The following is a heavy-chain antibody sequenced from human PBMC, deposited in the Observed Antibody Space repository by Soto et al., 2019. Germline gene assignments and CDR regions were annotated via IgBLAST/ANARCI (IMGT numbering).Heavy chain of an antibody. J-gene: IGHJ6*02. CDR2: ISDDGSDK. CDR1: GFTFNSYV. Sequence: PGGSLRLSCGASGFTFNSYVIHWVRQAPGKGLGWVALISDDGSDKDYADSVNGRFTISRDNSKNTLYLQMNSLRPEDTAVYYCAKTLRFLELALDYYYGMDVWGQGTTVTVSS. V-gene: IGHV3-30*18. D-gene: IGHD3-3*01. CDR3: AKTLRFLELALDYYYGMDV.